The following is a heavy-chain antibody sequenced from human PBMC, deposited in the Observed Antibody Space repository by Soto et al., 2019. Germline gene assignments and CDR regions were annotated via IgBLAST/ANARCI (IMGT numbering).Heavy chain of an antibody. CDR3: ARGEQYSGRIFDY. D-gene: IGHD1-26*01. Sequence: WQTLSLTCAIPGGSVSSNSAGWSWVRQSPSRGLEWLGRTYYRSKWYYEYAVSVRGRITINPDTSKNQYSLQLNSVTPEDTAVYFCARGEQYSGRIFDYWGQGTLVTVPS. V-gene: IGHV6-1*01. J-gene: IGHJ4*01. CDR1: GGSVSSNSAG. CDR2: TYYRSKWYY.